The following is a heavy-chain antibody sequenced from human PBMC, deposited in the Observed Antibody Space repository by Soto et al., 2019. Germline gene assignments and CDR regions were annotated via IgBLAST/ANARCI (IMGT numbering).Heavy chain of an antibody. Sequence: SETLSLTCTVSGGSISSSSYYWGWIRQPPGKGLEWFGSIYYSGSTYYNPSLKSRVTISVDTSKNQFSLKLSSVTAADTAVYYCARKKTGDDAFDIWGQGTMVTVSS. V-gene: IGHV4-39*01. CDR2: IYYSGST. D-gene: IGHD7-27*01. J-gene: IGHJ3*02. CDR1: GGSISSSSYY. CDR3: ARKKTGDDAFDI.